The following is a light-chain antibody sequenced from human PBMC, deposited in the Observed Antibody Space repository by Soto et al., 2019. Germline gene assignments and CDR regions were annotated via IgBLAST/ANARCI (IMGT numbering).Light chain of an antibody. CDR1: QGISSY. Sequence: DIQLTQSPSFLSASVGDRVTITCRASQGISSYLAWYQQKPGKAPKLLIYAASTLQSGVPSRFSGSGSGTEFTRTISSLQPEDFATYYCQQLNSYPRFTFGPGTKVDIK. V-gene: IGKV1-9*01. CDR2: AAS. J-gene: IGKJ3*01. CDR3: QQLNSYPRFT.